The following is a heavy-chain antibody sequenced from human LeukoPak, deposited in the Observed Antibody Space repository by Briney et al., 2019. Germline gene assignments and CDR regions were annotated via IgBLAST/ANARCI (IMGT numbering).Heavy chain of an antibody. D-gene: IGHD3-3*01. Sequence: GGSLRLSCAASGFTFSDYYMSWIRQAPGKGLEWVSYISSSGSTIYYADSVKGRFTISRDNAKNSLYLQMNSLRAEDTAVYYCTTDLPIRFLERYYYYYYMDVWGKGTTVTVSS. V-gene: IGHV3-11*01. CDR2: ISSSGSTI. CDR1: GFTFSDYY. CDR3: TTDLPIRFLERYYYYYYMDV. J-gene: IGHJ6*03.